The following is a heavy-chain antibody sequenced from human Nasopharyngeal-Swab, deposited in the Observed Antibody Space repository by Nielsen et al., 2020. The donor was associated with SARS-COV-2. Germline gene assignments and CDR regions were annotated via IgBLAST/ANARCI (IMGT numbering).Heavy chain of an antibody. Sequence: ASVKVSCKASGYTFTSYAMHWVRRAPGQRLEWMGWMNPNSGNTGYAQKFQGRVTMTRNTSISTAYMELSSLRSEDTAVYYCARWDCGGDCYSDYWGQGTLVTVSS. CDR2: MNPNSGNT. CDR3: ARWDCGGDCYSDY. V-gene: IGHV1-8*02. D-gene: IGHD2-21*02. CDR1: GYTFTSYA. J-gene: IGHJ4*02.